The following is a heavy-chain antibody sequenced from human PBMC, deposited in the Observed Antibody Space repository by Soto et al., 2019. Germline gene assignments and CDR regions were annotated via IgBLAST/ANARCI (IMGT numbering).Heavy chain of an antibody. CDR2: IKQDGSEK. CDR1: GFTFSSYW. V-gene: IGHV3-7*05. Sequence: PGGSLRLSCAASGFTFSSYWMSWVRQAPGKGLEWVANIKQDGSEKYYVDSVKGRFTISRDNAKNSLYLQMNSLRAEDTAVYYCARVYGEPNYYYYGMDFWGQGTTVTVSS. CDR3: ARVYGEPNYYYYGMDF. J-gene: IGHJ6*02. D-gene: IGHD4-17*01.